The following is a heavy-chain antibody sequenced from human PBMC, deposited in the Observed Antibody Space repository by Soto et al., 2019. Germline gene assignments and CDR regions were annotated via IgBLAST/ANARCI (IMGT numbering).Heavy chain of an antibody. CDR3: ARNTRSSPYFDY. CDR2: SSPADSET. J-gene: IGHJ4*02. D-gene: IGHD6-13*01. V-gene: IGHV5-51*01. CDR1: GYTFSNMW. Sequence: GESLKISCQCSGYTFSNMWIAWVRQMPGKGLEYMGLSSPADSETRYSPAFQGQVTISVDRSSSTAYLQWSSLKASDSGFYYCARNTRSSPYFDYWAQGALVTVSS.